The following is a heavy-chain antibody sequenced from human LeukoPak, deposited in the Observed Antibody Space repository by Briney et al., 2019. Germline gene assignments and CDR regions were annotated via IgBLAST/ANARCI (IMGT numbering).Heavy chain of an antibody. CDR3: ARASHRITMIVVVRSTPRGYFDY. CDR2: INHSGST. J-gene: IGHJ4*02. D-gene: IGHD3-22*01. Sequence: PSETLSLTCAVYGGSFSGYYWSWIRQPPGKGLEWIGEINHSGSTNYNPSLKSRVTISVDTSKNQFSLKLSSVTAAGTAVYYCARASHRITMIVVVRSTPRGYFDYWGQGTLVTVSS. CDR1: GGSFSGYY. V-gene: IGHV4-34*01.